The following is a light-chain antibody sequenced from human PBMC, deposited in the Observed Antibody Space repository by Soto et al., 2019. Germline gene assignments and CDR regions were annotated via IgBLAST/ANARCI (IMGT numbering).Light chain of an antibody. CDR2: EVS. J-gene: IGLJ1*01. V-gene: IGLV2-14*01. CDR1: SSDVGVYNY. Sequence: QSALTQPASVSGSPGQSITMSCTGTSSDVGVYNYVSWYQQHPGKAPKLMIYEVSNRPSGVSNRFYGSKSGNTASLTISGLQAEDEADYYCSSYTSSSTPCVFGTGTKVTV. CDR3: SSYTSSSTPCV.